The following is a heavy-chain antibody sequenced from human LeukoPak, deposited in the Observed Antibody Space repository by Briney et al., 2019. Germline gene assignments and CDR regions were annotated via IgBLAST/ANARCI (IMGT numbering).Heavy chain of an antibody. CDR2: TYYRSTWYN. CDR1: GDSVSSNSAT. J-gene: IGHJ4*02. CDR3: ARAQGYFDY. V-gene: IGHV6-1*01. Sequence: SQTLSLTCAIFGDSVSSNSATWNWIRQSPSRGLEWLGRTYYRSTWYNDYAVSLNGRITVNPDTSKNQFSLQLNSVTPEDTAVYYGARAQGYFDYWGQGTLVTVSS.